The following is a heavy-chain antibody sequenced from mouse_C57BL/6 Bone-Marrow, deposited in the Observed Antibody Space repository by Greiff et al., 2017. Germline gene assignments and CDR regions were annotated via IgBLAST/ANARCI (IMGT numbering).Heavy chain of an antibody. J-gene: IGHJ1*03. D-gene: IGHD2-5*01. CDR2: IWWDDAK. V-gene: IGHV8-8*01. CDR3: ALIHYSHYERWYFDV. CDR1: GFSLSTFGMG. Sequence: QVQLKESGPGILQPSQTLSLTCSFSGFSLSTFGMGVGWIRQPSGLGLDWLAHIWWDDAKYYNPALKSRLTISKDSSKNQVFLKTANVETADTATYYCALIHYSHYERWYFDVWGTGTTVTVSS.